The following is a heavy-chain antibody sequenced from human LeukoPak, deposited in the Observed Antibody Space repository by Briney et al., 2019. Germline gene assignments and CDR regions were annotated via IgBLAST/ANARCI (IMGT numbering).Heavy chain of an antibody. Sequence: QAGGSLRLSCAASGFTFSSYAMHWVRQAPGKGLEWVAVISYDGSNKYYADSVKGRFTISRDNSKNTLYLQMNSLRAEDTAVYYCARRSGRNGSGSYYTDKYFDYWGQGTLVTVSS. CDR1: GFTFSSYA. J-gene: IGHJ4*02. V-gene: IGHV3-30-3*01. D-gene: IGHD3-10*01. CDR3: ARRSGRNGSGSYYTDKYFDY. CDR2: ISYDGSNK.